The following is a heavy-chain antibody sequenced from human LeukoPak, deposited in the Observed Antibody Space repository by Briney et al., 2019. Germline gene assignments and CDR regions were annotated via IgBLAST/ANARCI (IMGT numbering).Heavy chain of an antibody. V-gene: IGHV3-74*01. J-gene: IGHJ4*02. CDR3: AKGVSGSYAYFDY. D-gene: IGHD1-26*01. Sequence: GGSLRLSCAASGFTFSSYWMHWVRQAPGKGLVWVSRINSDGSSTSYADSVKGRFTISRDNSKNTLYLQMNSLRAEDTAVYYCAKGVSGSYAYFDYWGQGTLVTVSS. CDR1: GFTFSSYW. CDR2: INSDGSST.